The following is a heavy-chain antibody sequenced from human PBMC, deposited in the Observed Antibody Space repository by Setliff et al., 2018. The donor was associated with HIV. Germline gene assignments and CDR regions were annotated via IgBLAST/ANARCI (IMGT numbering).Heavy chain of an antibody. CDR2: INAGNGNT. Sequence: ASVKVSCKASGYTFTSYAMHWVRQAPGQRLEWMGWINAGNGNTKYSQKFQGRVTITRDTSASTAYMELSSLRSEDTAVYYCARVHGIGAYNYYYMDVWGKGTTVTVSS. CDR3: ARVHGIGAYNYYYMDV. D-gene: IGHD1-26*01. CDR1: GYTFTSYA. V-gene: IGHV1-3*01. J-gene: IGHJ6*03.